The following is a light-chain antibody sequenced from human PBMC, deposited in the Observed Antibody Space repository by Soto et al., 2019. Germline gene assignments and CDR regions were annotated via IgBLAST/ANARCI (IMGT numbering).Light chain of an antibody. CDR1: SSDIGGYEF. CDR2: EVS. CDR3: SSYAASNILL. V-gene: IGLV2-8*01. J-gene: IGLJ3*02. Sequence: QCALTQPPSASGSPGQSVTISCTGSSSDIGGYEFVSWFQQHPGKALKLIISEVSKRPSGVPDRFSGSKSGNTASLNVSGLQAEDEADYYCSSYAASNILLFGGGTKLTVL.